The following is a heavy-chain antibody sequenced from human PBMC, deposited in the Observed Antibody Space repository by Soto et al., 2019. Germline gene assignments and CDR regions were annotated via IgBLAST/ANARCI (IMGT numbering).Heavy chain of an antibody. V-gene: IGHV3-13*01. CDR1: GFTFSGFD. D-gene: IGHD2-15*01. J-gene: IGHJ4*02. Sequence: AGGSLRLSCEASGFTFSGFDMHWVRQPTGKGLEWVSTIGTAGDTYYAVSVKGRFTISRDNAKNSLSLQMNSLRAGDTAVYFCARGQEVGAHFFDSRGQGTKVTVSS. CDR3: ARGQEVGAHFFDS. CDR2: IGTAGDT.